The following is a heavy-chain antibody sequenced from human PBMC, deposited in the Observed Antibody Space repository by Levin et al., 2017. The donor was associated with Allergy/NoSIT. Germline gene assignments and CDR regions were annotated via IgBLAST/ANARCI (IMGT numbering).Heavy chain of an antibody. CDR3: ARGPFDI. CDR1: GFCFSSFS. Sequence: PGGSLRLSCAVSGFCFSSFSMNWVRQAPGKGLEWVSSISSSSGHKYYSDSVTGRFTISRDNAKNVLYLQRDSLRVDDTAMYYCARGPFDIWGQGTMVSVSS. V-gene: IGHV3-21*01. CDR2: ISSSSGHK. J-gene: IGHJ3*02.